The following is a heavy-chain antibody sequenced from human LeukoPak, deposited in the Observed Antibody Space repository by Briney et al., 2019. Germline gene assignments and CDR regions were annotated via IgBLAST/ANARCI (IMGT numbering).Heavy chain of an antibody. CDR2: INSDGSST. V-gene: IGHV3-74*01. CDR3: AVQRTLWQQVLDH. J-gene: IGHJ4*02. D-gene: IGHD6-13*01. Sequence: GGSLRLSCAASGFTFSSYWMHWVRQAPGKGLVWVSRINSDGSSTSYADSVKGRFTISRDNAKNTLYLQMNSLRAEDTAVYYCAVQRTLWQQVLDHWGQGVLVTVSS. CDR1: GFTFSSYW.